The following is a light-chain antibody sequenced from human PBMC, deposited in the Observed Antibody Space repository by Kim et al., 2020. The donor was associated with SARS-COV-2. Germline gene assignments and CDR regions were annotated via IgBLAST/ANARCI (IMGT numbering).Light chain of an antibody. CDR3: QSWDSSTAYV. Sequence: SYELTQPPSVSVSPGQTASIPCSGDKLGDKYACWYQQKPGQSPVLVIYQDSKRPSGFPERFSGSNSGNTATLTISGTQAMDEADYYCQSWDSSTAYVFGT. CDR1: KLGDKY. J-gene: IGLJ1*01. V-gene: IGLV3-1*01. CDR2: QDS.